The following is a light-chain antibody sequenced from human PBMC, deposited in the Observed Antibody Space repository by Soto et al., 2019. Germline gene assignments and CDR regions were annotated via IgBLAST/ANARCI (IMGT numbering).Light chain of an antibody. V-gene: IGKV3-11*01. Sequence: EIVLTQSPATLSLSPGERATLSCRASQTVSSYLLWYQQKRGQAPRLLIYDASNRATGIPARFSGSGSGTDFTLTISSLEPEDFAVFYCQQYGNSPINFGQGTRLEIK. CDR1: QTVSSY. J-gene: IGKJ5*01. CDR3: QQYGNSPIN. CDR2: DAS.